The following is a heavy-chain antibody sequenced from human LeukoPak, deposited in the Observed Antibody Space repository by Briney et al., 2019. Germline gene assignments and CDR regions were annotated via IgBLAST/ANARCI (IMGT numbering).Heavy chain of an antibody. Sequence: ASETLSLTCTVSGGSISTYYWSWIRQPPGKGLEWIGYIYSSGSTNYNPSLKSRVTISVDTSKNQFSLELSSVTAADTAVYYCARQREYYERSGYYSFDYWGQGTLVTVSS. V-gene: IGHV4-59*08. CDR3: ARQREYYERSGYYSFDY. CDR2: IYSSGST. CDR1: GGSISTYY. J-gene: IGHJ4*02. D-gene: IGHD3-22*01.